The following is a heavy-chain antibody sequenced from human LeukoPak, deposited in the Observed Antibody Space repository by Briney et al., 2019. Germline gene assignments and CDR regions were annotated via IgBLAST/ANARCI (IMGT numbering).Heavy chain of an antibody. CDR2: IRYDGSKK. V-gene: IGHV3-30*02. CDR1: GFAFRSHA. CDR3: AKIPYGDYVLDYYYYMDV. Sequence: GGSLRLSCTASGFAFRSHAMHWVRQAPGKGLEWVAFIRYDGSKKFYADSVKGRFTISRDNSKNTLYLQMYSLRAEDTAVYYCAKIPYGDYVLDYYYYMDVWGKGTTVTVSS. D-gene: IGHD4-17*01. J-gene: IGHJ6*03.